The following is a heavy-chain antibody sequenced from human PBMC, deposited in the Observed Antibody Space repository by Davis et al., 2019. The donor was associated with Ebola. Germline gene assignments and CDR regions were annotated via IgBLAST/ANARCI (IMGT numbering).Heavy chain of an antibody. CDR3: ARQHYYGSGSYPNWFDP. CDR2: IYYSGST. D-gene: IGHD3-10*01. Sequence: PSETLSLTCTVSGGSISSYYWSWIRQPPGKGLEWIGYIYYSGSTNYNPSLKSRVTISVDTSKNQFSLKLSSVTAADTAVYYCARQHYYGSGSYPNWFDPWGQGTLVTVSS. V-gene: IGHV4-59*08. J-gene: IGHJ5*02. CDR1: GGSISSYY.